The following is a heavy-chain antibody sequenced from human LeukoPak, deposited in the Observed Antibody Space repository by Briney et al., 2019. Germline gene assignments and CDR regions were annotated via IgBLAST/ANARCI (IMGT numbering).Heavy chain of an antibody. J-gene: IGHJ4*02. D-gene: IGHD3-22*01. Sequence: PGGSLRLSCAASGFTFSSYEMNWVRQAPGKGLEWVSYISSSGSTIYYADSVKGRFTISRDNAKNSLYLQMNSLRAEDTAVYYCARDPYCYDSSGNQVYWGQGTLVTVSS. CDR3: ARDPYCYDSSGNQVY. V-gene: IGHV3-48*03. CDR1: GFTFSSYE. CDR2: ISSSGSTI.